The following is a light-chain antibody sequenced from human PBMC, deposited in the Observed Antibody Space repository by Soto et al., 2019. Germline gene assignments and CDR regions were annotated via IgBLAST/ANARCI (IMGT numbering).Light chain of an antibody. J-gene: IGKJ1*01. CDR1: QSISSW. Sequence: DIQMTQSPSTLSASVGDRVTITCRASQSISSWLAWYQQKPGKAPKLLIYDASSLESGVPSRFSDSGSGTEFTLTISSLQPDDFATYCCQQYNSHGTFGQGTKVEIK. CDR2: DAS. CDR3: QQYNSHGT. V-gene: IGKV1-5*01.